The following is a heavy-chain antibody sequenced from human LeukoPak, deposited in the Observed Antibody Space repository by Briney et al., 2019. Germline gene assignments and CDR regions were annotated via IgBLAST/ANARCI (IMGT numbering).Heavy chain of an antibody. CDR1: GFAFSDYW. V-gene: IGHV3-7*01. D-gene: IGHD1/OR15-1a*01. CDR2: IKKDGSDM. CDR3: ARDRAESNWTNHTLFDS. Sequence: GGSLRLSCAASGFAFSDYWMSWVRQAPGKGLEWVANIKKDGSDMYYLESVKGRFTISRDNARNTLYLQMNSLRVEDMAIYYCARDRAESNWTNHTLFDSWGQGTPVTVSS. J-gene: IGHJ4*02.